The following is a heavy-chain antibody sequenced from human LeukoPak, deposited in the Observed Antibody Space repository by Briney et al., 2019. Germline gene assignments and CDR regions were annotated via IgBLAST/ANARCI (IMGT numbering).Heavy chain of an antibody. CDR1: GFTFSSYA. D-gene: IGHD6-13*01. CDR3: AKAHSSSPLSFDY. J-gene: IGHJ4*02. Sequence: GGCLRLSWAASGFTFSSYAMSWVRQAPGKGRGWVSAMCGSGGSTYYADSVKGRFTISRDNSQNTLYLQMNSLRAEDTAVYYCAKAHSSSPLSFDYWGQGTLVTVSS. CDR2: MCGSGGST. V-gene: IGHV3-23*01.